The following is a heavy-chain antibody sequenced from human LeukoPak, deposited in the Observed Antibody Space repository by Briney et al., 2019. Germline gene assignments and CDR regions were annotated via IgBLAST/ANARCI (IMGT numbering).Heavy chain of an antibody. D-gene: IGHD3-16*01. CDR1: GFTFSSHG. J-gene: IGHJ4*02. V-gene: IGHV3-33*01. CDR3: ARVWGMGYTADY. Sequence: GGSLRLSCAASGFTFSSHGMHWVRQAPGKGLEGVAVIWYDGSKKYYGDSVKGRFTISRDDSRNTLYLQMESLRVEDTAVYYCARVWGMGYTADYWGQGTLVTVSS. CDR2: IWYDGSKK.